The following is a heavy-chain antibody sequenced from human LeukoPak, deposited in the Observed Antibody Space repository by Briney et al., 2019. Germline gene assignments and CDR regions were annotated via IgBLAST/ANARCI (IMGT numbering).Heavy chain of an antibody. CDR2: IYTSGST. D-gene: IGHD1-26*01. V-gene: IGHV4-61*02. J-gene: IGHJ6*03. CDR1: GGSISSGSYY. Sequence: PSQTLSLTCTVSGGSISSGSYYWSWIRQPAGKGLEWIGRIYTSGSTNYNPSLKSRVTISVDTSKNQFSLKLSSVTAADTAVYYCARGSYYDYYYYYMDVWGKGTTVTVSS. CDR3: ARGSYYDYYYYYMDV.